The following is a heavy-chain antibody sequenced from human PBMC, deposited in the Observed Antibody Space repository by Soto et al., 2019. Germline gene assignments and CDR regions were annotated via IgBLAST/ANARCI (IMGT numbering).Heavy chain of an antibody. CDR2: ISSNGGST. V-gene: IGHV3-64D*06. CDR3: VKTPYYAFWSGYSLVY. Sequence: PGGSLRLSCSASGFTFSSYAMHWVRQAPGKGLEYVSAISSNGGSTYYADSVKGRFTISRDNSKNTLYLQMSSLRAEDTAVYYCVKTPYYAFWSGYSLVYWGQGTLVTVSS. J-gene: IGHJ4*02. CDR1: GFTFSSYA. D-gene: IGHD3-3*01.